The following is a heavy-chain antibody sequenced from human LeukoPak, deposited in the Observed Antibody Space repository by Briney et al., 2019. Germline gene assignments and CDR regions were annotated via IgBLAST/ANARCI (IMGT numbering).Heavy chain of an antibody. J-gene: IGHJ4*02. V-gene: IGHV3-23*01. CDR1: GFTFSSSA. CDR3: AKQLGYCSDGSCYFPY. CDR2: ISNNGGYT. D-gene: IGHD2-15*01. Sequence: GGSLRLSCAASGFTFSSSAMSWVRQAPGKGLEWVSAISNNGGYTYYADSVQGRFTISRDNSKSTLCLQMNGLRAEDTAVYYCAKQLGYCSDGSCYFPYWGQGTLVTVSS.